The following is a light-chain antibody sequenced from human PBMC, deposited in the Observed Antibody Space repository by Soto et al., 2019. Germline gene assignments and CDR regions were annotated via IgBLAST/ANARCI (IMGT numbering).Light chain of an antibody. CDR3: QQDNNWPLT. Sequence: EIVMTQSPATLSVSPGERATLSCRASQSVSTNLAWSQQKPGQAPRLLIYGASTRATGIPARFSRSGSGTGFTLTIISLQSLEFAVYHCQQDNNWPLTFGGGTKVEIK. V-gene: IGKV3-15*01. J-gene: IGKJ4*01. CDR2: GAS. CDR1: QSVSTN.